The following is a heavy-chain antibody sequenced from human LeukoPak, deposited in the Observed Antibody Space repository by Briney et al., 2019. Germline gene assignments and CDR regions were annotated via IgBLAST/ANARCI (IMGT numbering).Heavy chain of an antibody. CDR2: IYPGDSDA. CDR3: ASPTRGPNDAFDI. CDR1: GYKFTNYR. D-gene: IGHD3-10*01. Sequence: GESLKISCKGSGYKFTNYRIGWVRRMPGKGLEWMGIIYPGDSDATYSPSFQGRVTFSVDKSISTAYLQWSSLKASDTAMYFCASPTRGPNDAFDIWGQGTLVTVSS. V-gene: IGHV5-51*01. J-gene: IGHJ3*02.